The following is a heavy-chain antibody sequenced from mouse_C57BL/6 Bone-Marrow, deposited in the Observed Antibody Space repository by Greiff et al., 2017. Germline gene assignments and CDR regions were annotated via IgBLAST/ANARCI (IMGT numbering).Heavy chain of an antibody. CDR1: GYTFTSYW. CDR3: ARRYENYRGSLDY. V-gene: IGHV1-55*01. D-gene: IGHD2-14*01. J-gene: IGHJ4*01. CDR2: IYPGSGST. Sequence: QVQLQQPGAELVKPGASVKMSCKASGYTFTSYWITWVKQRPGQGLEWIGDIYPGSGSTNYNEKFKSKATLTVDTSSSTAYMQLSSLTSEDSAVYYCARRYENYRGSLDYWGQGTSVTVSS.